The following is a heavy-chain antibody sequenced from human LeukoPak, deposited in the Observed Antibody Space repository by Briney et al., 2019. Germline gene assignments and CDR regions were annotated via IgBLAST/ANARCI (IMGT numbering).Heavy chain of an antibody. D-gene: IGHD3-22*01. CDR2: INSDGSRI. V-gene: IGHV3-74*01. J-gene: IGHJ4*02. Sequence: GGSLRLSCAASGFTFSSYWMHRVRQAPGKGLVWVSRINSDGSRIRYADSVKGRFTISRDNAKNTLYLQMNSLRAEDTAVYYCAREVGDYYDSSGSFGYWGQGTLVTVSS. CDR1: GFTFSSYW. CDR3: AREVGDYYDSSGSFGY.